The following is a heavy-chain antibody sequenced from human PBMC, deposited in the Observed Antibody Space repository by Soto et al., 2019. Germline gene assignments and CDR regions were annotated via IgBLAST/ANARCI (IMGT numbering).Heavy chain of an antibody. CDR2: IRSKTNNYAT. CDR3: ARPRSTWYYDY. V-gene: IGHV3-73*02. D-gene: IGHD6-13*01. Sequence: EVQLVESGGGLVQPGGSLKVSCAASGFTFSGSAMHWVRQASGKGLEWVGRIRSKTNNYATAYAASVRGRFTISRDDSKNTVSLQMNSLKFEDTAVYYCARPRSTWYYDYWGQGTLVNVSS. J-gene: IGHJ4*02. CDR1: GFTFSGSA.